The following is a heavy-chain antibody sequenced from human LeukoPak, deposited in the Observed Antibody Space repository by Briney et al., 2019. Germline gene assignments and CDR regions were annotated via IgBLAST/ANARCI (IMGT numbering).Heavy chain of an antibody. CDR1: GFTFSSYE. V-gene: IGHV3-48*03. Sequence: GGSLRLSCAASGFTFSSYEMNWVRQAPGKGLEWVSYISSSGSNIYYADSVKGRFTISRDNAKNSLYLQMNSLRAEDTAVYYCARHEGLYYWGQGTLVTVSS. J-gene: IGHJ4*02. CDR3: ARHEGLYY. D-gene: IGHD3-3*01. CDR2: ISSSGSNI.